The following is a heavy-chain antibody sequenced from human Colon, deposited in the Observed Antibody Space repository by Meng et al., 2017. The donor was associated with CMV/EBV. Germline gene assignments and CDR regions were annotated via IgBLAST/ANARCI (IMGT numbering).Heavy chain of an antibody. CDR3: ARVVSGDFDY. J-gene: IGHJ4*02. D-gene: IGHD3-10*01. CDR1: GFTFNTYP. V-gene: IGHV3-64*01. CDR2: ISANGDNT. Sequence: EVARLESGGGLVQPGGSLRLSCVASGFTFNTYPMHWVRQAPGKGLEHVSGISANGDNTPYASSVKDRFIVSRDNLKNTLYLQMGSLRPDDTGVYYCARVVSGDFDYWGQGTLVTVSS.